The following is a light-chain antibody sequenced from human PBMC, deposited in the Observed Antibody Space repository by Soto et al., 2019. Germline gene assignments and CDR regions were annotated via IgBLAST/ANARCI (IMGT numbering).Light chain of an antibody. CDR2: GVT. Sequence: QSALAQPPSASGSPGQSVTISCTGSGSDIGAYNFVSWYQQHPGKAPKLMIFGVTERPSGVPDRFSGSKSGNTASLTVSGLQADDEAVYYCSSTAGNNNLVFGGGTKLTVL. CDR3: SSTAGNNNLV. J-gene: IGLJ3*02. V-gene: IGLV2-8*01. CDR1: GSDIGAYNF.